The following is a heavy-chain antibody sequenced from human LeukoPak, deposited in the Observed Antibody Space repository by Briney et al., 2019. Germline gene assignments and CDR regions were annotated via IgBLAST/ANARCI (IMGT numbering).Heavy chain of an antibody. CDR1: GFTSSSYS. Sequence: PGGSLRLSCAASGFTSSSYSMNWVRQAPGKGLEWVSSISSSSSYIYYADSVKGRFTISRDNAKNSLYLQMNSLRAEDTAVYYCARASTSCYDYWGQGTLVTVSS. D-gene: IGHD2-2*01. J-gene: IGHJ4*02. CDR2: ISSSSSYI. CDR3: ARASTSCYDY. V-gene: IGHV3-21*01.